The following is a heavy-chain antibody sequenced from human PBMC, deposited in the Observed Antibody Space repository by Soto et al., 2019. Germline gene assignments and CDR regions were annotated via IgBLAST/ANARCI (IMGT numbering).Heavy chain of an antibody. CDR2: INPGGGGA. J-gene: IGHJ4*02. CDR1: GYTFTSYF. CDR3: SRGFGDYGDFLNTIDY. D-gene: IGHD4-17*01. Sequence: ASVKVSCKTSGYTFTSYFIHWVRQAPGQGLEWMGIINPGGGGASYAQKFRGRVTMTRDTSTSTLYMELSSLRLEDTAMYYCSRGFGDYGDFLNTIDYWGLGTLVTVSS. V-gene: IGHV1-46*03.